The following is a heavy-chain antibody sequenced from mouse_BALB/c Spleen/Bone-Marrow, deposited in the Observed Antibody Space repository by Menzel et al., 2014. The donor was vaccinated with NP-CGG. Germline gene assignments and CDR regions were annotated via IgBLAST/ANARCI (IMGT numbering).Heavy chain of an antibody. V-gene: IGHV1-69*02. CDR2: IYPSDSYT. J-gene: IGHJ2*01. D-gene: IGHD1-1*01. CDR1: GYTFTSYW. Sequence: VQLQQSGAELVRPGASVKLSCKASGYTFTSYWINWVKQRPGQGLEWIGHIYPSDSYTNYNQKFKVKATLTVDKSSSTAYMQLSSPTSEDSAVYYCTRSYGSSYEYYFDYWGQGTTLTVSS. CDR3: TRSYGSSYEYYFDY.